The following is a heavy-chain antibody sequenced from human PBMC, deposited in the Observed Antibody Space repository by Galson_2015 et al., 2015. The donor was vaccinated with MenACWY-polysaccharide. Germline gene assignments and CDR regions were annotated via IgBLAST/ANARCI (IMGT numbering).Heavy chain of an antibody. D-gene: IGHD3/OR15-3a*01. Sequence: SLRLSCAASGFSVSSNYMSWVRQAPGKGLEGVSIIFSAGRTYYADSVKGRFTISRDSSKNTLYRQMNSLRTEDTAVYYCAISPTRGLWGQGTLVTVSS. V-gene: IGHV3-53*01. J-gene: IGHJ4*02. CDR3: AISPTRGL. CDR2: IFSAGRT. CDR1: GFSVSSNY.